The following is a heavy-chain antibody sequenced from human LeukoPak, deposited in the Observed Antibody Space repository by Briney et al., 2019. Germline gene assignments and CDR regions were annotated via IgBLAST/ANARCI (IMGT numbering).Heavy chain of an antibody. CDR2: IYYSGST. CDR3: ARGENYYGSGSPFDY. D-gene: IGHD3-10*01. CDR1: GGSISSGDYY. J-gene: IGHJ4*02. V-gene: IGHV4-30-4*08. Sequence: PSQTLSLTCTGSGGSISSGDYYWRWIRQPPGKGLEWIGYIYYSGSTYYNPSLKSRVTISVDTSKNQFSLKLSSVTAADTAVYYCARGENYYGSGSPFDYWGQGTLVTVSS.